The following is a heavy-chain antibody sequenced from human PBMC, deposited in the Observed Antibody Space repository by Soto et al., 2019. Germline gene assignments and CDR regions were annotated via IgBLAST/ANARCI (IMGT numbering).Heavy chain of an antibody. J-gene: IGHJ4*02. D-gene: IGHD4-17*01. CDR1: GYTFTSFG. CDR2: ISPESDKA. Sequence: VQLVQSGAEVKKPGASVRVSCKASGYTFTSFGLSWVRQAPGQGPEWMGWISPESDKATYAHKFQGRITMTTDTSKTTAYMDLRSLRSDDTAVYYCTSDLFFISPSTVTTDAYWGQGTLVSVS. CDR3: TSDLFFISPSTVTTDAY. V-gene: IGHV1-18*01.